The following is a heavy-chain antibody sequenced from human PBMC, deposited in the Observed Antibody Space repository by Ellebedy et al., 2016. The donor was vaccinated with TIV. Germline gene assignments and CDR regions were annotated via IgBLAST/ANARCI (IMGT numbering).Heavy chain of an antibody. Sequence: SETLSLTCTVSGGSVSSGSYYWSWIRQPPGKGLEWIGYIYYSGSTNYNPSLKSRVTISVDTSKNQFSLKLSSVTAADTAVYYCARGGSWGYGADYWGQGTLVTVSS. CDR1: GGSVSSGSYY. CDR3: ARGGSWGYGADY. J-gene: IGHJ4*02. V-gene: IGHV4-61*01. CDR2: IYYSGST. D-gene: IGHD5-18*01.